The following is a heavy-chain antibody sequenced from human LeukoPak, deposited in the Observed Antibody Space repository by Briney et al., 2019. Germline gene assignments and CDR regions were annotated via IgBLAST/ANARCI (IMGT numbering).Heavy chain of an antibody. CDR2: IYYSGST. Sequence: SETLSLTCTVSGGSISSSSYYWGWIRQPPGKGLEWIGSIYYSGSTNYNPSLKSRVTMSVDTSKNQFSLKLSSVTAADTAVYYCARVSSGWSPNAFDIWGQGTMVTVSS. V-gene: IGHV4-39*07. CDR3: ARVSSGWSPNAFDI. CDR1: GGSISSSSYY. J-gene: IGHJ3*02. D-gene: IGHD6-19*01.